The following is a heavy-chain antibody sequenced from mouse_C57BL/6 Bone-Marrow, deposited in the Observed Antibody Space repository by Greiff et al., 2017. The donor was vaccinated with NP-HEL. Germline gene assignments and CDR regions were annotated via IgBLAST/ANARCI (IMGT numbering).Heavy chain of an antibody. V-gene: IGHV14-3*01. CDR1: GFNIKNTY. CDR2: IDPANGNT. D-gene: IGHD3-1*01. Sequence: VQLQQSVAELVRPGASVKLSCTASGFNIKNTYMNWVKQRPEQGLEWIGRIDPANGNTKYAPKFQGKATITADKSSNTAYLQLSSLTSEDTAIYCCTGAGFAYWGQGTLVTVSA. CDR3: TGAGFAY. J-gene: IGHJ3*01.